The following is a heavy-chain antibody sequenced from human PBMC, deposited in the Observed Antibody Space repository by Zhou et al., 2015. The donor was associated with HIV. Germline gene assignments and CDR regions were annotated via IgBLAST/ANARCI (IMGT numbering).Heavy chain of an antibody. J-gene: IGHJ4*02. D-gene: IGHD3-22*01. CDR2: IIPIFGTP. Sequence: QVQLVQSGAEVKKPGSSVNVSCKASGGTFNTYEISWLRQAPGQGFEWMGGIIPIFGTPNYAPKFRGRVTITADKSTRTAYMELSSLRSDDTAVYFCARDVPSYYSDSSGQHLMGVHWGQGTLVTVSS. V-gene: IGHV1-69*06. CDR1: GGTFNTYE. CDR3: ARDVPSYYSDSSGQHLMGVH.